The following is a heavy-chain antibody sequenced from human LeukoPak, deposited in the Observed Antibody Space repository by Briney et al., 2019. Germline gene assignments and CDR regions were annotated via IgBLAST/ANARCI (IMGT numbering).Heavy chain of an antibody. J-gene: IGHJ6*02. CDR1: GFTFSSYS. CDR3: ASRIAAAGTMTYYYYHGMDV. CDR2: ISSSSSYI. Sequence: GGSLRLSCAASGFTFSSYSMNWVRQAPGKGLEWVSSISSSSSYIYYADSVKGRFTISRDNAKNSLYLQMNSLRAEDTAVYYCASRIAAAGTMTYYYYHGMDVWGQGTTVTVSS. D-gene: IGHD6-13*01. V-gene: IGHV3-21*01.